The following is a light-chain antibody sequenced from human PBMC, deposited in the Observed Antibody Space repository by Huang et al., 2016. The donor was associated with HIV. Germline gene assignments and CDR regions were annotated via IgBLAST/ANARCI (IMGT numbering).Light chain of an antibody. Sequence: DIQMTQSPSSLSASVGDRVTITCRASQDISDYLAWFQQKPGKVPKSLIYAASSVQSGVPPKFSGSGSGTDFTLTISSLQPEDFATYYCQQYNSYPLTFGQGTKLEIK. J-gene: IGKJ2*01. CDR2: AAS. CDR3: QQYNSYPLT. V-gene: IGKV1-16*02. CDR1: QDISDY.